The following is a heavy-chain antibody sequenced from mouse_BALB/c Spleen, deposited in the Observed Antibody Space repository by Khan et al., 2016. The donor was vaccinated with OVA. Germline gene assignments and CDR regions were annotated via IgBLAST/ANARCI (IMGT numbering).Heavy chain of an antibody. CDR3: TRGGPGNFEY. CDR2: IYPSDSYT. J-gene: IGHJ2*01. D-gene: IGHD1-1*02. CDR1: GYTFTNYW. V-gene: IGHV1-69*02. Sequence: QVQLQQSGAELVRPGASVKLSCKASGYTFTNYWINWVKQRPGQGLEWIGNIYPSDSYTNYNQKFKDKATLTVDKSSSTAYMQLSSPTSEDSAVYYCTRGGPGNFEYWGQGTTLTVSS.